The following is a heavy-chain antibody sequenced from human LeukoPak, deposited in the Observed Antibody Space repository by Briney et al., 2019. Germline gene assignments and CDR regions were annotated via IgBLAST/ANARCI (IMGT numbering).Heavy chain of an antibody. J-gene: IGHJ3*02. CDR2: IWYDGSNK. CDR3: ARWSEPQFAFDI. Sequence: PGGSLRLSCAASGFTFSNYGMHWVRQAPGKGLEWVSFIWYDGSNKNDIDSVKGRFTISRDNSKNTLYLQMNSLRDEDTAVYYCARWSEPQFAFDIWGQGTMVTVSS. CDR1: GFTFSNYG. V-gene: IGHV3-33*01.